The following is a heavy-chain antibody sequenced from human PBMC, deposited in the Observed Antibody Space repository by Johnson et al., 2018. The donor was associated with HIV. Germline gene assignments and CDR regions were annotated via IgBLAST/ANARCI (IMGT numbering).Heavy chain of an antibody. CDR2: ISWNSGSI. D-gene: IGHD6-19*01. CDR1: GFTFDDYA. J-gene: IGHJ3*02. CDR3: AKEMAGPRDAFDI. V-gene: IGHV3-9*01. Sequence: VLLVESGGGLVQPGRSLRLSCAASGFTFDDYAMHWVRQAPGKGLEWVSGISWNSGSIGYADSVKGRFTISRDNAKNSLYLQMNSLRAEDTALYYCAKEMAGPRDAFDIWGQGTMVTVSS.